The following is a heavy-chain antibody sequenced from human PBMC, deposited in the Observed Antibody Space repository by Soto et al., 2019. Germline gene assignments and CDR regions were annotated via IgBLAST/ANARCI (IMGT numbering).Heavy chain of an antibody. D-gene: IGHD1-26*01. Sequence: PGGSLRLSCASSGFTFSTYTMNWVRQAPGKGLEWVSSINGRGNYIYYAESVKGRFTISRDNAKNSLYLQMDWLRAEDTALYYCVREDGKVGTNSAFDYWGLGALVTVSS. CDR2: INGRGNYI. CDR1: GFTFSTYT. J-gene: IGHJ4*02. V-gene: IGHV3-21*01. CDR3: VREDGKVGTNSAFDY.